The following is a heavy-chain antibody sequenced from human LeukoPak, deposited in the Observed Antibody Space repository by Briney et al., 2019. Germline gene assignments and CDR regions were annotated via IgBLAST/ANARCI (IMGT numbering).Heavy chain of an antibody. CDR3: ATPRAEYQLLYVNAFDI. D-gene: IGHD2-2*02. J-gene: IGHJ3*02. CDR1: GGTFSSYA. Sequence: SVKVSCKASGGTFSSYAISWVRQAPGQGLEWMGGIIPIFGTGNYAQKFQGRVTITADESTSTAYMELSSLRSEDTAVYYCATPRAEYQLLYVNAFDIWGQGTMVTVSS. CDR2: IIPIFGTG. V-gene: IGHV1-69*01.